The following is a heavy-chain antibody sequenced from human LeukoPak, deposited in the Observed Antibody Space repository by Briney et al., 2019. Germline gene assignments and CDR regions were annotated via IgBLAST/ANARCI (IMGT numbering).Heavy chain of an antibody. CDR2: ISAYNGNT. CDR1: GGTFSSYA. D-gene: IGHD2-2*01. Sequence: ASVKVSCKASGGTFSSYAISWVRQAPGQGLEWMGWISAYNGNTNYAQKLQGRVTMTTDTSTSTAYMELRSLRSDDTAVYYCARDQGGIVVVPAAPSFDYWGQGTLVTVSS. J-gene: IGHJ4*02. CDR3: ARDQGGIVVVPAAPSFDY. V-gene: IGHV1-18*01.